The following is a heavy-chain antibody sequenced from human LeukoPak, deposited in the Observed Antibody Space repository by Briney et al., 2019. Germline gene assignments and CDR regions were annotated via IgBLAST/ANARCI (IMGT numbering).Heavy chain of an antibody. CDR1: GFTFSSYG. CDR2: IRYDGSNK. CDR3: AKDRSITMVRGVILLFDY. V-gene: IGHV3-30*02. J-gene: IGHJ4*02. Sequence: PGGSLRLSCAASGFTFSSYGMHWVRQAPGKGLEWVAFIRYDGSNKYYADSVKGRFTISRDNSKNTLYLQMNSLRAEDTAVYYCAKDRSITMVRGVILLFDYWGQGTLVTVSS. D-gene: IGHD3-10*01.